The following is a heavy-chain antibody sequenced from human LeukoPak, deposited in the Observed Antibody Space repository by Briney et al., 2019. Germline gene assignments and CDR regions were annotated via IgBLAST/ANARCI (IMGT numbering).Heavy chain of an antibody. CDR1: GGSISSGDYY. V-gene: IGHV4-30-4*08. Sequence: PSQTLSLTCTVSGGSISSGDYYWSWIRQPPGKGLEWIGYIYYSGSTYYNPSLKSRVTISVDTSKNQFSLKLSSVTAADTAVYYCARVGNYYGSGSYPNWFDPWGQGTLVTVSS. CDR3: ARVGNYYGSGSYPNWFDP. CDR2: IYYSGST. D-gene: IGHD3-10*01. J-gene: IGHJ5*02.